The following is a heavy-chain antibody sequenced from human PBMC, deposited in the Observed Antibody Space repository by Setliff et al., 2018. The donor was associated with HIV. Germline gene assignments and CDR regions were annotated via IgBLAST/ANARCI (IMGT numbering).Heavy chain of an antibody. D-gene: IGHD3-3*01. Sequence: SETLSLTCAVYGGSFSAYHWSWICKTQGKGLEWVGEINHSGSTAYKLALESRVPISIDTSTNQFSLKLTSVTAAVTAIYYCARGRDYTGSWFRPFYLDFWGHGKLVTVSS. V-gene: IGHV4-34*01. J-gene: IGHJ4*01. CDR3: ARGRDYTGSWFRPFYLDF. CDR2: INHSGST. CDR1: GGSFSAYH.